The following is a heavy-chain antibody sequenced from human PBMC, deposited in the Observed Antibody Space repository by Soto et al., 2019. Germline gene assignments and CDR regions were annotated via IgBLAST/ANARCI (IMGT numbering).Heavy chain of an antibody. D-gene: IGHD3-10*01. Sequence: QVQLVQSGAEVKKPGSSVKVSCKASGGTFSSSAISWVRQAPGQGLEWMGGIIPIFGTANYAQKFQGRVTITSDESTSTAYMELSSLRSEDTAVYYCARDRDFRALHDAFDIWGQGTMVTVSS. CDR2: IIPIFGTA. CDR1: GGTFSSSA. J-gene: IGHJ3*02. V-gene: IGHV1-69*05. CDR3: ARDRDFRALHDAFDI.